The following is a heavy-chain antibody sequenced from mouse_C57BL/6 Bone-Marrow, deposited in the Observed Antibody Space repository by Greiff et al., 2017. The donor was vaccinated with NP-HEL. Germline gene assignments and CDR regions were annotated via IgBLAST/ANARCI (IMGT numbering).Heavy chain of an antibody. J-gene: IGHJ4*01. D-gene: IGHD1-1*01. CDR1: GFTFSDAW. CDR2: IRNKANNHAT. Sequence: EVQLQQSGGGLVQPGGSMKLSCAASGFTFSDAWMDWVRQSPEKGLEWVAEIRNKANNHATYYAESVKGRFTISRDDYKRSVYLQMNSLRAEDTSIYYCTLDYYDSSYNAMDYWGQGTSVTVSS. V-gene: IGHV6-6*01. CDR3: TLDYYDSSYNAMDY.